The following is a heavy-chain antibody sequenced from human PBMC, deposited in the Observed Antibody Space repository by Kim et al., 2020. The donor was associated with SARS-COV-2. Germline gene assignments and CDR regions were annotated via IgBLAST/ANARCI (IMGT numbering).Heavy chain of an antibody. V-gene: IGHV4-34*01. J-gene: IGHJ4*02. D-gene: IGHD3-10*01. CDR1: GGSFSGYY. Sequence: SETLSLTCAVYGGSFSGYYWSWIRQPPGKGLEWIGESNHSGSTNYNPSLKSRVTISVDTSKNQFSLKLSSVTAADTAVYYCARGPYYYGSGSSVDYWGQGTLVTVSS. CDR3: ARGPYYYGSGSSVDY. CDR2: SNHSGST.